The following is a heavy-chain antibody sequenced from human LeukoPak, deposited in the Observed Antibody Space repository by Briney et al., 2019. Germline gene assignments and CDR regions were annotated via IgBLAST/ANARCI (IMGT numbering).Heavy chain of an antibody. V-gene: IGHV3-15*01. CDR2: IKNKTDGGTT. CDR1: GFTFSNAW. D-gene: IGHD3-10*01. CDR3: TTDDAMVRGVIGYFDY. Sequence: GGSLRLSCAVSGFTFSNAWMSWVRQAPGRGREWVGGIKNKTDGGTTDYAAPVKGRFTISRDDSKNTLYLQMNSLKTEDTAVYYCTTDDAMVRGVIGYFDYWGQGTLVTVSS. J-gene: IGHJ4*02.